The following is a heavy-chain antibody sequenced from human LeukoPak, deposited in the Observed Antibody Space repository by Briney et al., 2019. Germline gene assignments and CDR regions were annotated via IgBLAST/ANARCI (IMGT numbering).Heavy chain of an antibody. CDR1: GYTFTSYG. V-gene: IGHV1-18*01. CDR3: ARARGSSGWYMYFDY. J-gene: IGHJ4*02. Sequence: GASVKVSCKAAGYTFTSYGISWVRQAPGQGLEWMGWIIAYNGNTNYAQKLQGRVTMTTDTSTSTAYMELRSLRSDDTAVYYCARARGSSGWYMYFDYWGQGTLVTVSS. CDR2: IIAYNGNT. D-gene: IGHD6-19*01.